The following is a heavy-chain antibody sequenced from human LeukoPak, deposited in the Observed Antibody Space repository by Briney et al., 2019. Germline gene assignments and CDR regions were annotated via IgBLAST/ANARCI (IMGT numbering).Heavy chain of an antibody. CDR3: ARDSPPRNWNVGNAFDI. Sequence: GGSLRLSCAASGFIFSSFWMHWVRQVPGKGLVWVSHINSDGRTTDYADSVRGRFTISRDNAMNSLYLQMNSLRAEDTAVYYCARDSPPRNWNVGNAFDIWGQGTMVTVSS. CDR1: GFIFSSFW. J-gene: IGHJ3*02. D-gene: IGHD1-1*01. V-gene: IGHV3-74*01. CDR2: INSDGRTT.